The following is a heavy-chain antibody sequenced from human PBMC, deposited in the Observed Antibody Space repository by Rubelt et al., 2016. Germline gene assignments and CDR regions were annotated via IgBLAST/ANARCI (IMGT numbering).Heavy chain of an antibody. Sequence: VQLVESGGGVVQPGRSLRLSCAASGFTFSSYGMHWVRQAPGKGLEWVSYISFSSSALYYAESVKGRFTISRDKSKNSLYLQMNRLRAEDSALYYCARGFDYWGQGTLVTVSS. CDR3: ARGFDY. CDR1: GFTFSSYG. CDR2: ISFSSSAL. J-gene: IGHJ4*02. V-gene: IGHV3-48*01.